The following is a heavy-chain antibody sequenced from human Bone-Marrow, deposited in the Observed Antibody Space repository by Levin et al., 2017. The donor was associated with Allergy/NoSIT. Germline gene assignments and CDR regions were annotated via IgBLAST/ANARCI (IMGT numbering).Heavy chain of an antibody. CDR3: ARDLPTYSSSHWDYYYGMDV. D-gene: IGHD6-6*01. CDR2: ISSSGSTI. J-gene: IGHJ6*02. V-gene: IGHV3-11*01. Sequence: RAPEKGLEWVSYISSSGSTIYYADSVKGRFTISRDNAKNSLYLQMNSLRAEDTTVYYCARDLPTYSSSHWDYYYGMDVWGQGTTVTVSS.